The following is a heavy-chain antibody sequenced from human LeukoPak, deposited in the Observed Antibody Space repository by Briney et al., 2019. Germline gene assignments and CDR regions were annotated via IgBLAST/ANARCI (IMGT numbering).Heavy chain of an antibody. CDR1: GFTFSDYY. Sequence: PGGSLRLSCAASGFTFSDYYTSWIRQAPGKGLEWVSYISSSGSTIYYADSVKGRFTISRDNSKNSLYLQMNSLRAEDTAVYYCARDAYDILTGGAFDIWGQGTMVTVSS. D-gene: IGHD3-9*01. J-gene: IGHJ3*02. CDR3: ARDAYDILTGGAFDI. CDR2: ISSSGSTI. V-gene: IGHV3-11*01.